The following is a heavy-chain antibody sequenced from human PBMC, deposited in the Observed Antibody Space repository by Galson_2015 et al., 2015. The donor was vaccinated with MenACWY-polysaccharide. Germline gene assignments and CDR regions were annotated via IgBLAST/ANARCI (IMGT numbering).Heavy chain of an antibody. CDR1: GVTFSSYP. CDR3: ANPGLSTRRTSDVDY. V-gene: IGHV3-23*01. CDR2: VSASAAVT. D-gene: IGHD5/OR15-5a*01. Sequence: SLILACEAAGVTFSSYPMRWGRQAPGKGLEWVSGVSASAAVTYYADSVQGRHTVSRENSKDTLYLQMNSMRAADTAVYYCANPGLSTRRTSDVDYWGQGTLVTVSS. J-gene: IGHJ4*02.